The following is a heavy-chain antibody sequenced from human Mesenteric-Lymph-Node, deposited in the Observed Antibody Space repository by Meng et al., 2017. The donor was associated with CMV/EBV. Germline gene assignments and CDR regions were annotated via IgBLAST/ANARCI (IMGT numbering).Heavy chain of an antibody. D-gene: IGHD2-8*01. J-gene: IGHJ4*02. CDR1: GGSISSSSYY. CDR3: ARDSMVSEWYYFDY. CDR2: IYYSGFT. Sequence: GSLRLSCTVSGGSISSSSYYWGWIRQPPGKGLEWIGSIYYSGFTNYNPSLKSRVTMSVDTSKNQFSLKLSSVTAADTAVYYCARDSMVSEWYYFDYWGQGTLVTVSS. V-gene: IGHV4-39*07.